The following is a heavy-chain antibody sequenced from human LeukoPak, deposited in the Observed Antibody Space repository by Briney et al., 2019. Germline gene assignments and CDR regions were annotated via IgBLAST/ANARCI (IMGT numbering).Heavy chain of an antibody. CDR2: IYPGDSDT. CDR3: ARRERSLWFGELLAVGAFDI. CDR1: GSLFTSYW. D-gene: IGHD3-10*01. J-gene: IGHJ3*02. Sequence: GASLQISCQGSGSLFTSYWIGWVRQLPGKGLEWMGIIYPGDSDTRYSPSFQGQVTISADKSISTAYLQWSSLKASDNAMYYCARRERSLWFGELLAVGAFDIWGQGTRVTVSS. V-gene: IGHV5-51*01.